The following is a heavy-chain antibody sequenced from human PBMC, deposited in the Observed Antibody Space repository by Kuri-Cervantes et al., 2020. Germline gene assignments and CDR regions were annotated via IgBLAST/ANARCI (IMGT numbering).Heavy chain of an antibody. J-gene: IGHJ4*02. CDR3: ARHDVGSYYFDY. D-gene: IGHD1-26*01. CDR1: GGSISSSSYY. Sequence: SETLSLTCTVSGGSISSSSYYWGWIRQPPGKGLEWIGSIYYSGSTYYNPSLKSRVTISVDTSKNQFSLKLGSVTAADTAVYYCARHDVGSYYFDYWGQGTLVTVSS. V-gene: IGHV4-39*01. CDR2: IYYSGST.